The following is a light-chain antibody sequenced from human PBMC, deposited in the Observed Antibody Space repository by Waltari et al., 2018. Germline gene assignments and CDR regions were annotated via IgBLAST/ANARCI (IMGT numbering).Light chain of an antibody. V-gene: IGLV2-14*03. CDR3: SSYTSSTIPV. Sequence: QSALTQPASVSGSPGQSITISCTGTSSDVGGYKYVSWYQQHPDKAPKLMLYDVNNRPSGVSNRFSGSKSDNTASLTISSLQAEDEADYYCSSYTSSTIPVFGTGTKVTVL. J-gene: IGLJ1*01. CDR1: SSDVGGYKY. CDR2: DVN.